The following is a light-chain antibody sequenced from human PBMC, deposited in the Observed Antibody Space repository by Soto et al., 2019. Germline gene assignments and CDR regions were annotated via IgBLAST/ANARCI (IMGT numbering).Light chain of an antibody. Sequence: QSVLTQPASVSGSPGQSITISCTGTSSDVGSYNLVSWYQQHPGKAPKLMIYEGSKRPSGVSNRISGSKSRNTASLTISGLQAEDEANYYSCSYAGSSTYVFGNGTKVTVL. CDR1: SSDVGSYNL. V-gene: IGLV2-23*01. J-gene: IGLJ1*01. CDR2: EGS. CDR3: CSYAGSSTYV.